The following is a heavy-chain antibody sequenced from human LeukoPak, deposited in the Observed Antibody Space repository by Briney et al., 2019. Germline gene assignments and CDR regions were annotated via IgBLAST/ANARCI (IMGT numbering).Heavy chain of an antibody. CDR3: ARVSTDHYDILTGYRNYFDY. Sequence: PSETLSLTCTVSGGSISSSSYYWGWIRQPPGKGLEWIGGIYYSGSTYYNPSLKSRVTISVDTSKNQFSLKLSSVTAADTAVYCCARVSTDHYDILTGYRNYFDYWGQGTLVTVSS. CDR2: IYYSGST. V-gene: IGHV4-39*07. CDR1: GGSISSSSYY. D-gene: IGHD3-9*01. J-gene: IGHJ4*02.